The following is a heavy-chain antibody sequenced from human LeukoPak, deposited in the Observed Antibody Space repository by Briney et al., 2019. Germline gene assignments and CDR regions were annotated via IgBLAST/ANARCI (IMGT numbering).Heavy chain of an antibody. Sequence: ASVKVSCKASGYTFTGYYMHWVRQAPGQGLEWMGWINPNSGGTNYAQKLQGRVTMTTDTSTSTAYMELRSLRSDDTAVYYCARGVLEWSPPYYYYYMDVWGKGTTVTVSS. CDR1: GYTFTGYY. CDR2: INPNSGGT. D-gene: IGHD3-3*01. J-gene: IGHJ6*03. CDR3: ARGVLEWSPPYYYYYMDV. V-gene: IGHV1-2*02.